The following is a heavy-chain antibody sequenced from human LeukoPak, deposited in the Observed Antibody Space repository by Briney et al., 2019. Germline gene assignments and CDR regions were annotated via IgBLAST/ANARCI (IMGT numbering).Heavy chain of an antibody. D-gene: IGHD6-13*01. CDR1: GYTFTTSA. Sequence: GASVKVSCKASGYTFTTSAMNWVRQAPGQGLEWMGWINTNTGNPTYAQGFTGRFVFSLDTSVSTAYLQISSLKAEDTAVYYCARELAAAGTPFAFDIWGQGTMVTVSS. J-gene: IGHJ3*02. CDR3: ARELAAAGTPFAFDI. CDR2: INTNTGNP. V-gene: IGHV7-4-1*02.